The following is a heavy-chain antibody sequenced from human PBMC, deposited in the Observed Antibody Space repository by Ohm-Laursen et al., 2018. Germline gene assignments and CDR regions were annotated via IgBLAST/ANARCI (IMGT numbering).Heavy chain of an antibody. D-gene: IGHD6-13*01. Sequence: SLRLSCSASGFTFDDYAMHWVRHAPGKGLEWVSGITWNSGTIGYADSVKGRFTISRDNAKNSLFLQMNSLRAEDTALYYCAKDQHGDSSSWYVDSWGQGTLVTVSS. V-gene: IGHV3-9*01. CDR1: GFTFDDYA. J-gene: IGHJ4*02. CDR3: AKDQHGDSSSWYVDS. CDR2: ITWNSGTI.